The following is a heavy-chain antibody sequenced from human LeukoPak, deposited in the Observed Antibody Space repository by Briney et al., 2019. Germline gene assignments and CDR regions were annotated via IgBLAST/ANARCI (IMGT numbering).Heavy chain of an antibody. D-gene: IGHD3-22*01. CDR2: IYGGGST. CDR3: ARDRYYDSSGYYYWYFDL. V-gene: IGHV3-66*01. Sequence: GGSLRLSCAASGFTVSSNYMSWVRQAPGKGLEWVSVIYGGGSTYYADSVKGRFTISRDNSKNTLYLQMNSLRAEDTAVYYCARDRYYDSSGYYYWYFDLWGRGTLVTVSS. J-gene: IGHJ2*01. CDR1: GFTVSSNY.